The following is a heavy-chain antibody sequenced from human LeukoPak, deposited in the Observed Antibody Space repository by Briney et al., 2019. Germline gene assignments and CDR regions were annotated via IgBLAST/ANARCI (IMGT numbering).Heavy chain of an antibody. CDR1: GGTFSSYA. J-gene: IGHJ3*02. V-gene: IGHV1-69*01. D-gene: IGHD3-3*01. CDR2: IIPIFGTA. CDR3: ARAGVLRFLEWSLDAFDI. Sequence: ASVKVSCKASGGTFSSYAISWVRQAPGQGLEWMGGIIPIFGTANYAQKFQGRVTITADESTSTAYMELSSLRSEDTAVYYCARAGVLRFLEWSLDAFDIWGQGTMVTVSS.